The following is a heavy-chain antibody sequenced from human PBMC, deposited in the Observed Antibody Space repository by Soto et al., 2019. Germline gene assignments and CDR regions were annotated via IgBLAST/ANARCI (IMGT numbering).Heavy chain of an antibody. CDR1: GGTCTNYW. J-gene: IGHJ6*02. D-gene: IGHD2-15*01. CDR2: INQDGSER. Sequence: GGSLRLPCVASGGTCTNYWMTWVRQAPGKGLGWVANINQDGSERTPADSVKGRFTASRDNAKNSLYLEMNRPRAEDTAVYYCARGDIVVVVAAGGMDVWGQGTTVTVSS. CDR3: ARGDIVVVVAAGGMDV. V-gene: IGHV3-7*01.